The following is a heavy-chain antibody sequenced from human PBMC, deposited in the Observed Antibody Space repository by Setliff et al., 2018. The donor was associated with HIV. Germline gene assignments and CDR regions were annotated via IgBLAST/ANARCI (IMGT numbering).Heavy chain of an antibody. Sequence: GGSLRLSCAASGFTSSSFSMYWVRQAPGKGLVWVSRVNSDGRSTNYADSVKGRFTMSRDNAKNTLHLQMNSLRAEDTALYYCARGDQTGYYTTYYYYMDLWGEGTTVTVSS. CDR1: GFTSSSFS. J-gene: IGHJ6*03. CDR2: VNSDGRST. D-gene: IGHD3-9*01. CDR3: ARGDQTGYYTTYYYYMDL. V-gene: IGHV3-74*01.